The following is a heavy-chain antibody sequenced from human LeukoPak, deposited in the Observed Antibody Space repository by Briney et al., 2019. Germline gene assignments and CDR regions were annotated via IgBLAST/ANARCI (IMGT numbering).Heavy chain of an antibody. D-gene: IGHD5-18*01. CDR3: AKDFRPGYSYGYYFDY. V-gene: IGHV3-30*18. Sequence: PGGSLRLSCAASGFTFSSYGMHWVRQAPGKGLEWVAVISYDGSNKYYADSVKGRFTISRDNSKNTLYLQMNSLRAEDTAVYYCAKDFRPGYSYGYYFDYWGQGTLVTVSS. CDR1: GFTFSSYG. CDR2: ISYDGSNK. J-gene: IGHJ4*02.